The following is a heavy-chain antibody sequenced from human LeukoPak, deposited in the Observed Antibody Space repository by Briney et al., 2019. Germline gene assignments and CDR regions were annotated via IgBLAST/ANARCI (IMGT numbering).Heavy chain of an antibody. CDR1: GGTFSSSA. CDR2: IIPVLNIT. V-gene: IGHV1-69*04. CDR3: ARDQALTAPPPYGLDV. Sequence: SVKVSCKASGGTFSSSAITWVRQAPGQGLEWMGRIIPVLNITNYAQKFQGRVTITADTSTSTAYMELSSLRSEETAVYYCARDQALTAPPPYGLDVWGQGTTVTVSS. D-gene: IGHD5-18*01. J-gene: IGHJ6*02.